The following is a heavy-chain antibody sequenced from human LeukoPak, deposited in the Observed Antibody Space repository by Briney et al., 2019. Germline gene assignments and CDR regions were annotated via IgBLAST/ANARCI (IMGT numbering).Heavy chain of an antibody. CDR1: GWSFSGYY. CDR3: ARARYYYGMDV. J-gene: IGHJ6*02. CDR2: INHSGST. V-gene: IGHV4-34*01. Sequence: SETLSLTCAVYGWSFSGYYWSWIRQPPGKGLEWIGEINHSGSTNYNPSLKSRVTISVGTSKNQFSLKLSSVTAADTAVYYCARARYYYGMDVWGQGTTVTVSS.